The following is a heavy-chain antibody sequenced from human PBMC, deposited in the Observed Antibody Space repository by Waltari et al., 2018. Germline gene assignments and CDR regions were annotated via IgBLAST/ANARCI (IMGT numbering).Heavy chain of an antibody. CDR2: INHSGST. V-gene: IGHV4-34*01. CDR3: ASAAVAGKGDFDY. CDR1: GGSFSGYY. D-gene: IGHD6-19*01. Sequence: QVQLQQWGAGLLKPSETLSLTCAVYGGSFSGYYWSWIRQPPGKGLECIGEINHSGSTNYNPSLKSRVTISVDTSKNQFSLKLSSVTAADTAVYYCASAAVAGKGDFDYWGQGTLVTVSS. J-gene: IGHJ4*02.